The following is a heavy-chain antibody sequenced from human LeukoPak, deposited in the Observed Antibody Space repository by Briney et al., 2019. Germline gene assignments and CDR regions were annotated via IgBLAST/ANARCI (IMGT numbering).Heavy chain of an antibody. J-gene: IGHJ3*02. D-gene: IGHD3-10*01. V-gene: IGHV1-46*01. CDR1: GYTFTSYY. Sequence: ASVKVSCKASGYTFTSYYMHWVRQAPGQGLEWMGIINPSGGSTSYAQKFQGRVTMTRDTSTSTVYMELSSLRSEDTAVYYCARPYGSGSYYDAFDIWGQGTMVTVSS. CDR3: ARPYGSGSYYDAFDI. CDR2: INPSGGST.